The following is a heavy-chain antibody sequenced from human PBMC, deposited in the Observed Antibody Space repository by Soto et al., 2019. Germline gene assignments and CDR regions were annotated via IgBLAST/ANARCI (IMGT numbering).Heavy chain of an antibody. D-gene: IGHD1-26*01. CDR1: GFTFDSYA. CDR3: AKDLNGYSGSYSFPFLDS. J-gene: IGHJ4*02. CDR2: ISGSGVKT. V-gene: IGHV3-23*01. Sequence: GSLRHSCAAAGFTFDSYAMTWVRQAPGKGLEWVSAISGSGVKTDYADSVKGRFTVSRDNSKTTVYLQMNSLRAEDTAVYYCAKDLNGYSGSYSFPFLDSWGQGALVTVS.